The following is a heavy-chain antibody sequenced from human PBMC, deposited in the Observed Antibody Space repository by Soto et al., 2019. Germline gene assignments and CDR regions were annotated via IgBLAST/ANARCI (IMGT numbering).Heavy chain of an antibody. CDR3: AKATWGAAIEVNYGMDV. CDR1: GFIFSSYG. CDR2: ISYDGSDK. Sequence: PGGSLRLSCAASGFIFSSYGMHWVRQAPGKGLEWVAAISYDGSDKYYADSVKGRFTISRDNSKNTLYLQMNSLRAEDTAVFYCAKATWGAAIEVNYGMDVWGQGTTVTVSS. D-gene: IGHD2-2*02. V-gene: IGHV3-30*18. J-gene: IGHJ6*02.